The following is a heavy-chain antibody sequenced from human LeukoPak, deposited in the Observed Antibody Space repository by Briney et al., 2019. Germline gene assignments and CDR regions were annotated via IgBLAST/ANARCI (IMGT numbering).Heavy chain of an antibody. CDR3: ARGHSSSWYLHYYYMDV. D-gene: IGHD6-13*01. J-gene: IGHJ6*03. V-gene: IGHV3-23*01. Sequence: GGSLRLSCAASGFTFSSYAMSWFRQAPGKGLEWVSLISASGASTYYADSVKGRFTISRDNSKNTLYLQMNSLRAEDTAVYYCARGHSSSWYLHYYYMDVWGKGTTVTISS. CDR2: ISASGAST. CDR1: GFTFSSYA.